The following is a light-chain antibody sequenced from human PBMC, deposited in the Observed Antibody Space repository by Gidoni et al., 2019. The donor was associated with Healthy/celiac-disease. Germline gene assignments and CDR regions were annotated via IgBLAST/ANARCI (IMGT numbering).Light chain of an antibody. J-gene: IGKJ3*01. CDR3: QQSYSTPPT. V-gene: IGKV1-39*01. CDR1: QSISSY. CDR2: AAS. Sequence: DIQMTQSPSSLSASVGDRVTITCRASQSISSYLNWYQPKPGKAPKLLIYAASSLQSGVPSMFSGSGSGTDFTLTISILQPEDFATYYCQQSYSTPPTFGPXTKVEIK.